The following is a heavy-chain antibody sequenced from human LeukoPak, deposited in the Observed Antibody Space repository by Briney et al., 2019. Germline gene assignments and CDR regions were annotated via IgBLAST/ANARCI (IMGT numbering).Heavy chain of an antibody. CDR2: IRSKANSYAT. CDR3: TPLYYYGSGSPSGY. V-gene: IGHV3-73*01. J-gene: IGHJ4*02. CDR1: GFTFSGSA. Sequence: GGSLKLSCAASGFTFSGSAMHWVRQASGKGLEWVGRIRSKANSYATAYAASVKGRFTISRDDSKNTAYLQMNSLKTEDTAVYYCTPLYYYGSGSPSGYWGQGTLVTVSS. D-gene: IGHD3-10*01.